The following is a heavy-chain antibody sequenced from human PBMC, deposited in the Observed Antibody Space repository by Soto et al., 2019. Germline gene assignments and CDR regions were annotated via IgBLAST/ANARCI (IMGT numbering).Heavy chain of an antibody. D-gene: IGHD6-19*01. V-gene: IGHV4-4*02. CDR1: SASIISEQR. J-gene: IGHJ4*02. Sequence: QMQLQESGPGLVKPSETLSLTCAVSSASIISEQRWSWVRQPPGKGLEWIGEIHHSGSTNNNPSLRSRVTMSVDKSKNQFSLNLNSVTAADTAVYYCATSFGWYAIDQWGQGTLLIVSS. CDR3: ATSFGWYAIDQ. CDR2: IHHSGST.